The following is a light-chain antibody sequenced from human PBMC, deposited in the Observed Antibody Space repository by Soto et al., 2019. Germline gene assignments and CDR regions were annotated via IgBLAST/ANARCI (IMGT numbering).Light chain of an antibody. J-gene: IGKJ1*01. CDR2: GAT. CDR3: LQDYNYPRT. V-gene: IGKV1-6*01. CDR1: QDIRTE. Sequence: ALQMNQSRYSLSASVGDRVTITCRASQDIRTELGWYQQKPGKAPKLLIYGATTLQSGVPSRFSGSGSGTDFTLTISGLQPEDFASYYRLQDYNYPRTFGQGTKVEVK.